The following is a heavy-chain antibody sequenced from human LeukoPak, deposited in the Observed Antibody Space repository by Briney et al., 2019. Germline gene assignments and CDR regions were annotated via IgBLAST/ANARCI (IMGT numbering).Heavy chain of an antibody. CDR2: IYASGST. Sequence: SETLSLTCSVSGGSISNYYWNWLRQPAGKGLEWIGRIYASGSTNYNPSLKSRATISMDKSKNHFSLNLKSVTAADTAFYYCARDFYGDDGHHPFDYWGQGIQVIVSS. CDR1: GGSISNYY. CDR3: ARDFYGDDGHHPFDY. J-gene: IGHJ4*02. D-gene: IGHD2/OR15-2a*01. V-gene: IGHV4-4*07.